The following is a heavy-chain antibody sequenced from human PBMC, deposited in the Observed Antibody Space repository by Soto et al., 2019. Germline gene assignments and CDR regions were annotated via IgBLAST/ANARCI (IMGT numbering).Heavy chain of an antibody. J-gene: IGHJ6*02. CDR2: LYYTGTT. CDR1: GDSVSSGSYY. V-gene: IGHV4-61*01. CDR3: ARTFCSTTSCQAHGMDV. Sequence: QVQLQESGPGLVKPSETLSLTCTVSGDSVSSGSYYWTWIRQPPGKGLEWIGYLYYTGTTNYNPPPKSRVTMSLDTSSNQFSLRLSSVTAADTAVYFCARTFCSTTSCQAHGMDVWGQGTSVTVSS. D-gene: IGHD2-2*01.